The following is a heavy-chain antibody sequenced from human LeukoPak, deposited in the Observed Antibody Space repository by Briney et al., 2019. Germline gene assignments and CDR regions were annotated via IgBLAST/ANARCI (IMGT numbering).Heavy chain of an antibody. CDR3: ARERLAYCGGDCLDAFDI. D-gene: IGHD2-21*02. J-gene: IGHJ3*02. V-gene: IGHV4-31*03. Sequence: PSQTLSLTCTVSGGSISSGGYYWSWIRQHPGKGLEWIGYIYYSGSTYYNPSLKSRVTISVDTSKNQFSLKLSSVTAADTAVYYCARERLAYCGGDCLDAFDIWGQGTMVTVSS. CDR1: GGSISSGGYY. CDR2: IYYSGST.